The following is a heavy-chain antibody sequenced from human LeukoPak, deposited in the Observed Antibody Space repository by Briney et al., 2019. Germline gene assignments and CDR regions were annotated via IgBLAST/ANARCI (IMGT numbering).Heavy chain of an antibody. CDR1: GGSISSSSYY. J-gene: IGHJ3*02. CDR2: IYYSGST. D-gene: IGHD5-12*01. CDR3: ARAGYSGTLRGAFDI. V-gene: IGHV4-39*01. Sequence: SETLSLTCTVSGGSISSSSYYWGWIRQPPGKGLEWIGSIYYSGSTYYNPSLKSRVTISVDTSKNQFSLKLSSVTAADTAVYYCARAGYSGTLRGAFDIWGQGTMVTISS.